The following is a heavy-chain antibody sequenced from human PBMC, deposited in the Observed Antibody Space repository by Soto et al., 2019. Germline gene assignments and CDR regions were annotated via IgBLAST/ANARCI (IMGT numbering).Heavy chain of an antibody. V-gene: IGHV1-18*04. CDR1: GYTFTTYS. CDR2: INAFRGIT. Sequence: QVQLVQSGAEVKKPGASVNVSCKASGYTFTTYSVTWMRQAPGQGLEWMGWINAFRGITKYAQNLQDRTTMTTDTSTSTAYMELRSLRSEDTAIYYCAREKFYGSSGYYVGNWYFALWGRGTLVTVSS. CDR3: AREKFYGSSGYYVGNWYFAL. D-gene: IGHD3-22*01. J-gene: IGHJ2*01.